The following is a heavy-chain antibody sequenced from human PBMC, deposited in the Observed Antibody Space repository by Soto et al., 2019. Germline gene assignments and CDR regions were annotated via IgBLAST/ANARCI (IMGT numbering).Heavy chain of an antibody. CDR3: AREPATAKPEGVDF. J-gene: IGHJ4*02. D-gene: IGHD1-1*01. CDR2: INPGGGRT. V-gene: IGHV1-46*01. CDR1: GYIFSSHC. Sequence: RASVKVSCKASGYIFSSHCIYWVRQAPGQGLQWMGIINPGGGRTAYAQKFQGRVTLTRDMSTSTVYMELTSLTYDDTAVYYCAREPATAKPEGVDFWGQGTLVTVSS.